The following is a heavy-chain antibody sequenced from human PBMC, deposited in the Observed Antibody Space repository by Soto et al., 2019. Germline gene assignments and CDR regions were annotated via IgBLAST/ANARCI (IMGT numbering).Heavy chain of an antibody. CDR1: GGSISSGGYY. CDR3: ARAPGDYFDY. V-gene: IGHV4-31*03. J-gene: IGHJ4*02. CDR2: IYYSGST. Sequence: QVQLQESGPGLVKPSQTLSLTCTVSGGSISSGGYYWSWIRQHPGKGLEWIGYIYYSGSTYYNPSLKSSITISLDTSKNQFSLKLSSVSAADTAVYYCARAPGDYFDYWGQGTRVTVSS.